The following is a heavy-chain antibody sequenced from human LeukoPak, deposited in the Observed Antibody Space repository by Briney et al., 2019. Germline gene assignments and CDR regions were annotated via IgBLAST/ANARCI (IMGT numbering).Heavy chain of an antibody. V-gene: IGHV3-23*01. J-gene: IGHJ6*02. Sequence: GGSLRLSCAASGFTFSSYAMSWVRQAPAKGLEWVSAISGSGGSTYYADSVKGRFTISRDNSKNTLYLQMNSLRADDTAVYYCANRPYYYYYGMDVWGQGTTVTVSS. CDR1: GFTFSSYA. CDR3: ANRPYYYYYGMDV. CDR2: ISGSGGST.